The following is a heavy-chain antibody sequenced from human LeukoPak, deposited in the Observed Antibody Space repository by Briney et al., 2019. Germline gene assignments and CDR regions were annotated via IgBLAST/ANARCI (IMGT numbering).Heavy chain of an antibody. Sequence: GESLKISCTTSGFTFGDYGLTWVRQAPGKGLEWVGFIRSKTYGGTTEFPASVKGRFSISRDDSRSIAYLQMNSPKPEDTALYYCARGLTVPGAKYYFDNWGQGTLVTVSS. J-gene: IGHJ4*02. CDR1: GFTFGDYG. CDR2: IRSKTYGGTT. V-gene: IGHV3-49*04. D-gene: IGHD1-26*01. CDR3: ARGLTVPGAKYYFDN.